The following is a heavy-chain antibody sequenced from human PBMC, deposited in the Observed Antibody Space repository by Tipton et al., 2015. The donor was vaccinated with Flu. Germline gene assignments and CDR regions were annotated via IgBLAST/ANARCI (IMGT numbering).Heavy chain of an antibody. V-gene: IGHV1-18*04. CDR3: ARNCGGDCYRYYYYYMDV. CDR2: ISAYNGNT. D-gene: IGHD2-21*01. Sequence: QSGPEVKEPGASVKVSCKASGYTFTSYGISWVRQAPGQGLEWMGWISAYNGNTNYAQKLQGRVTMTTDTSTSTAYMELRSLRSDDTAVYYCARNCGGDCYRYYYYYMDVWGKGTTVTVSS. CDR1: GYTFTSYG. J-gene: IGHJ6*03.